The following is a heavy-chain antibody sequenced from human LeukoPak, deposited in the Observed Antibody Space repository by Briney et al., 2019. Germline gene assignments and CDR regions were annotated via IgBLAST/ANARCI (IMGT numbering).Heavy chain of an antibody. J-gene: IGHJ4*02. CDR2: IYYSGST. CDR1: GGSISSTNYY. Sequence: SETLSLTCTVSGGSISSTNYYWGWIRQPPGKGLEWIGSIYYSGSTYYNPSLKSRATISVDTSKNQFSLKLSSVTAADTAVYYCARSSYSSGWYPFDYWGQGTLVTVSS. D-gene: IGHD6-19*01. V-gene: IGHV4-39*07. CDR3: ARSSYSSGWYPFDY.